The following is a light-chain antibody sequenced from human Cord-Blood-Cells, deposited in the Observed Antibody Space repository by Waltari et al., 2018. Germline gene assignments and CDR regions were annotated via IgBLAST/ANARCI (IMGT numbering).Light chain of an antibody. CDR2: DVS. CDR3: SSYTSSSNAV. V-gene: IGLV2-14*01. Sequence: QSALTQPASVSGSPGQSITISCPGTSSDVGGYNYVSWYQQHPGKAPKLMIYDVSNRPSGVSNRFSGSKSGNTASLTISGLQAEDEADYYCSSYTSSSNAVFGGGTQLTVL. J-gene: IGLJ7*01. CDR1: SSDVGGYNY.